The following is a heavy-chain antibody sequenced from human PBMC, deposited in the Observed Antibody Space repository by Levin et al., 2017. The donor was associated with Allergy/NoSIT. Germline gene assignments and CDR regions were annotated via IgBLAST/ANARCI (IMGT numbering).Heavy chain of an antibody. V-gene: IGHV4-4*07. CDR3: AREVGELNGWYYGMDV. CDR2: IYTSGST. CDR1: GGSISSYY. J-gene: IGHJ6*02. Sequence: PSETLSLTCTVSGGSISSYYWSWIRQPAGKGLEWIGRIYTSGSTNYNPSLKSRVTISVDTSKNQFSLKLSSVTAADTAVYYWAREVGELNGWYYGMDVWGQGTTVTVSS. D-gene: IGHD3-10*01.